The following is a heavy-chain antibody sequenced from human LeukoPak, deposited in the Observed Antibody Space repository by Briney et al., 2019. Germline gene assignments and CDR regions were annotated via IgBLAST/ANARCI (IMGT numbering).Heavy chain of an antibody. CDR2: ISGGSNNI. CDR3: AKDQGTAIFGMIIPDWYFDL. D-gene: IGHD3-3*01. Sequence: QPGESLRLSCAASGLPFSNAWMSWVRQAPGKGLEWVSSISGGSNNINYAGSVKGRFTTSRDNSQNTLYLQMNSLRADDTAVYYCAKDQGTAIFGMIIPDWYFDLWGRGTLVTVSS. CDR1: GLPFSNAW. V-gene: IGHV3-23*01. J-gene: IGHJ2*01.